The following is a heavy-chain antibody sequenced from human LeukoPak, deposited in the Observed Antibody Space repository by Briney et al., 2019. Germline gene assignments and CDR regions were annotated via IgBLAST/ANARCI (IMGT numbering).Heavy chain of an antibody. D-gene: IGHD3-10*01. Sequence: GGSLRLSCAASGFTFSNYAMTWVRQAPGKGLEWVSAISGSGGSTYYAGSVKGRFTISRDNSKNTLYLQTHSLRAEDTAVYYCAKDIADYASGSAPCGMDFWGQGAPVTVSS. J-gene: IGHJ6*02. CDR1: GFTFSNYA. V-gene: IGHV3-23*01. CDR2: ISGSGGST. CDR3: AKDIADYASGSAPCGMDF.